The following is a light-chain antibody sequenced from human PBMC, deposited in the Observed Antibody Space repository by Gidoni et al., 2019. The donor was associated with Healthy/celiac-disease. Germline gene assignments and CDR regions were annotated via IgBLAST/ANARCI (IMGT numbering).Light chain of an antibody. V-gene: IGKV1-12*01. CDR2: AAS. CDR3: QQANSFPPT. Sequence: IPMTQSPSSVSASVGDRVTITCRASQGISSWVAWYQQKPGKAPKLLIYAASSLQRGVPSRFSGSGSGTDFTLTISSLQPEDFATDYCQQANSFPPTFGGGTKVEIK. CDR1: QGISSW. J-gene: IGKJ4*01.